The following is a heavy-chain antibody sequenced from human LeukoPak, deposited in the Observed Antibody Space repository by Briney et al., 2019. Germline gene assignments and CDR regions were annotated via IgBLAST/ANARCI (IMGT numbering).Heavy chain of an antibody. Sequence: PSETLSLTCTVSGGSISSGSYYWSWIRQPAGKGLEWIGRIYASGSTNYNPSLKSRVSISADTSKNQFSLRLSSVTAADTAVYYCARGSRVGTTRGCDSWGQGTLVTVSS. V-gene: IGHV4-61*02. CDR2: IYASGST. J-gene: IGHJ5*01. CDR3: ARGSRVGTTRGCDS. D-gene: IGHD1-26*01. CDR1: GGSISSGSYY.